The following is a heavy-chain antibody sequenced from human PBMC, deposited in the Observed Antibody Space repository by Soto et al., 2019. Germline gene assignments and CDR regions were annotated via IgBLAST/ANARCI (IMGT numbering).Heavy chain of an antibody. D-gene: IGHD3-10*01. V-gene: IGHV3-21*01. Sequence: EVPLVESGGGLVKPGGSLRLSCAASGFTFSSYSMNWVRQAPGKGLEWVSSISSSSSYIYYADSVKGRFTISRDNAKNSLYLQMNSLRAEDTAVYYCARDTRNYYGSGSYYFDYWGQGTLVTVSS. CDR2: ISSSSSYI. CDR1: GFTFSSYS. CDR3: ARDTRNYYGSGSYYFDY. J-gene: IGHJ4*02.